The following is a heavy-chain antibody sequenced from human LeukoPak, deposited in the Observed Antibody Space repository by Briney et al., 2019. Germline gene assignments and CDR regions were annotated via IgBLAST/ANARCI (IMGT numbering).Heavy chain of an antibody. J-gene: IGHJ1*01. CDR3: ARDPTVRGEPYFQH. V-gene: IGHV3-30-3*01. CDR2: ISYDGSNK. CDR1: GFTFSSYA. D-gene: IGHD3-10*01. Sequence: PGRSLRLSCAASGFTFSSYAMHWVRQAPGKGLEWVAVISYDGSNKYYADSVKGRFTISRDNSKNTLYLQMNSLRAEDTAVYYCARDPTVRGEPYFQHWGQGTLVTVSS.